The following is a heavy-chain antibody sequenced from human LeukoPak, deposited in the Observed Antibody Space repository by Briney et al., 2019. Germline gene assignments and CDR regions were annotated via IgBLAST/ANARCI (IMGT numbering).Heavy chain of an antibody. CDR3: ARASRGYYDSSGYYRSFDY. CDR2: ISSSGSTI. J-gene: IGHJ4*02. D-gene: IGHD3-22*01. CDR1: GFTFSSYE. Sequence: GGSLRISCAASGFTFSSYEMNRVRQAPGKGLEWVSYISSSGSTIYYADSVKGRFTISRDNAKNSLYLQMNSLRAEDTAVYYRARASRGYYDSSGYYRSFDYWGQGTLVTVSS. V-gene: IGHV3-48*03.